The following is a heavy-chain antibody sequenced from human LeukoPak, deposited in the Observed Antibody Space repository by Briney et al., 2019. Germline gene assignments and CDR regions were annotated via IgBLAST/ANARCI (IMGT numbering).Heavy chain of an antibody. CDR1: GYTFTGYY. D-gene: IGHD3-16*01. V-gene: IGHV1-2*02. CDR3: ARDVSAGGTNWFDP. J-gene: IGHJ5*02. CDR2: INPNSGGP. Sequence: VASVKLSCKASGYTFTGYYIHWVRQAPGQGLEWMGWINPNSGGPNYAQKFQGRVTMTRDTSISTAYMEMSRLRSDDTAVYYCARDVSAGGTNWFDPWGQGTLVIVS.